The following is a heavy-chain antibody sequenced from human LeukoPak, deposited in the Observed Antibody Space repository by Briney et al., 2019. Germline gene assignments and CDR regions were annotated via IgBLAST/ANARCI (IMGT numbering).Heavy chain of an antibody. CDR1: GFIFSNYW. CDR3: ARVGYSGWNLEY. Sequence: GGSLRLSCSASGFIFSNYWMHWVRQAPGKGLEWVANINQGGSVKYYVDSVKGRFTISRDDAKNSLYVQMNSLRDEDTAVYYCARVGYSGWNLEYWGQGTLVTVSS. V-gene: IGHV3-7*01. CDR2: INQGGSVK. J-gene: IGHJ4*02. D-gene: IGHD5-12*01.